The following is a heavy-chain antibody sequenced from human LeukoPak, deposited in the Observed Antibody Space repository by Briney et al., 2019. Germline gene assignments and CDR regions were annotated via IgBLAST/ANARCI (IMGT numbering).Heavy chain of an antibody. V-gene: IGHV1-46*01. D-gene: IGHD5-12*01. CDR1: GYTFTNYY. Sequence: ASVKVSCKASGYTFTNYYVHWVRQAPGQGLEWMGIINPGGGSTRYAQKFQGRVTMTRDTSTSTVYMELSSLRSEDTAMYYCAKDRDIVATMNAFDIWGQGTMVTVSS. J-gene: IGHJ3*02. CDR3: AKDRDIVATMNAFDI. CDR2: INPGGGST.